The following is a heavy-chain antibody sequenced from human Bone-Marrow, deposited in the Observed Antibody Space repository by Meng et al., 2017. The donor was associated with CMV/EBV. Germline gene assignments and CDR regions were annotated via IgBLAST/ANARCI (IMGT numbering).Heavy chain of an antibody. V-gene: IGHV4-61*01. CDR1: GGSVSSGSYY. CDR3: ARAPSWGYFDY. CDR2: IYYSGST. J-gene: IGHJ4*02. D-gene: IGHD7-27*01. Sequence: SETLSLTCTVSGGSVSSGSYYWSWIRQPPGKGLEWIGYIYYSGSTNYNPSLKSRVTISVDTSKNQFSLKLSSVTAADTAVYYCARAPSWGYFDYWGQGTRVTVSS.